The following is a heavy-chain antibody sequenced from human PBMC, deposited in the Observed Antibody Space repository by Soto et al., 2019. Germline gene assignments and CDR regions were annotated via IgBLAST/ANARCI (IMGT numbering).Heavy chain of an antibody. D-gene: IGHD3-10*01. Sequence: ASVKVSCKASGGTFSSYAISWVRQAPGQGLEWMGGIIPIFGTANYAQKCQGRVTITAAETTSTAYMELSSVGSEDTAVYYCAGCRRGGKTRFGELLFDYWGQGTLVTVSS. CDR2: IIPIFGTA. V-gene: IGHV1-69*13. CDR3: AGCRRGGKTRFGELLFDY. J-gene: IGHJ4*02. CDR1: GGTFSSYA.